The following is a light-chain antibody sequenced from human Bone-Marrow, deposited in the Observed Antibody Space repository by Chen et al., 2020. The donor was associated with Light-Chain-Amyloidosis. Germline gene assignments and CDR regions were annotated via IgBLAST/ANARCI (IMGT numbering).Light chain of an antibody. CDR1: SSDVGGVNH. Sequence: QSALTQPASVSGSPGQSITISCTGPSSDVGGVNHVSWYQQHPDKAPKLMIYEVTNRPSWVPDRFAGYKSDNTASLTISGLQTEDEADYFCSSYTITNTLVFGSGTRVTVL. CDR2: EVT. CDR3: SSYTITNTLV. V-gene: IGLV2-14*01. J-gene: IGLJ1*01.